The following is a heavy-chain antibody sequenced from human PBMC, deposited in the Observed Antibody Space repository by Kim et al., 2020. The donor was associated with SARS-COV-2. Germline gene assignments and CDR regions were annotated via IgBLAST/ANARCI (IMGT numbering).Heavy chain of an antibody. J-gene: IGHJ6*02. V-gene: IGHV3-15*01. CDR1: GFTFSNAW. CDR2: IKSKTDGGTT. D-gene: IGHD3-10*01. CDR3: TTDWWLLTGLLWFSATYGMDV. Sequence: GGSLRLSCAASGFTFSNAWMSWVRQAPGKGLEWVGRIKSKTDGGTTDYAAPVKGRFTISRDDSKNTLYLQMNSLKTEDTAVYYCTTDWWLLTGLLWFSATYGMDVWGQGTTVTVSS.